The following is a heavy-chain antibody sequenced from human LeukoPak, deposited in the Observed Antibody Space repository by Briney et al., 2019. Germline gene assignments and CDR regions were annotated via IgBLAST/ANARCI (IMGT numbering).Heavy chain of an antibody. CDR2: INPSGGST. V-gene: IGHV1-46*01. CDR3: ASSAKETYCSSTSCPFDY. CDR1: GYTFTSYY. J-gene: IGHJ4*02. D-gene: IGHD2-2*01. Sequence: GASVKVSCKASGYTFTSYYVHWVRQAPGQGLEWMGIINPSGGSTSYAQKFQGRVTMTRDTSTSTVYMELSSLRSEDTAVYYCASSAKETYCSSTSCPFDYWGQGTLVTVSS.